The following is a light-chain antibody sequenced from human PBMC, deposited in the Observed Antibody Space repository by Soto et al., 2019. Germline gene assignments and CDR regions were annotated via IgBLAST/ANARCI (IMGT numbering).Light chain of an antibody. CDR2: DVS. V-gene: IGLV2-14*01. CDR3: NSFYV. CDR1: SSDIGTYKY. J-gene: IGLJ1*01. Sequence: QSVLTQPTSVSGSPGQSITISCTGTSSDIGTYKYVSWYQQHPGKAPKLMIYDVSYRPSGVSDRFSGSKSGNTASLTISGLQAEDEADYYCNSFYVFGTGTKVTV.